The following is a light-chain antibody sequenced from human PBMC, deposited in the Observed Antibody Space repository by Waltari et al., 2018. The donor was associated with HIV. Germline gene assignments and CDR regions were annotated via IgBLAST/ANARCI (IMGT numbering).Light chain of an antibody. Sequence: EIVLTQSPATLSLSPGERATLSCRASQSVSAYLAWYQQRPGQAPRLLIYDTSKRATGIPARFSGSGTETDFTLTISSLEPEDFAVYYCQQRTNWQFGGGTKVEIK. J-gene: IGKJ4*02. V-gene: IGKV3-11*01. CDR2: DTS. CDR1: QSVSAY. CDR3: QQRTNWQ.